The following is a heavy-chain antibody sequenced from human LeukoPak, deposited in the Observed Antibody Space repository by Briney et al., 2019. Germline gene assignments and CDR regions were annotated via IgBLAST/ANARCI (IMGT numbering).Heavy chain of an antibody. Sequence: GGSLRLSCTASGFTFGDHAMSWVRQAPGKGLEWVAVISYDGSNKYYADSVNGRFTISRDNSKITLYLQMNSLRAEDTAVYYCARDLGSSKPTNWFDPWGQGTLVTVSS. V-gene: IGHV3-30-3*01. J-gene: IGHJ5*02. CDR3: ARDLGSSKPTNWFDP. CDR2: ISYDGSNK. D-gene: IGHD3-16*01. CDR1: GFTFGDHA.